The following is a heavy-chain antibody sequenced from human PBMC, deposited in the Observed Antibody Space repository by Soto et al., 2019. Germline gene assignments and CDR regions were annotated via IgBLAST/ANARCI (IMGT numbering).Heavy chain of an antibody. Sequence: GGSLRLSCAASGFTFSSYSMNWVRQAPGKGLEWVSYISSSSSTIYYADSVKGRFTISRDNAKNSLYLQMNSLRAEDTAVYYCARVSGQLVRGSSYYYYYMDVWGKGTTVTVSS. CDR2: ISSSSSTI. CDR3: ARVSGQLVRGSSYYYYYMDV. D-gene: IGHD6-6*01. CDR1: GFTFSSYS. J-gene: IGHJ6*03. V-gene: IGHV3-48*01.